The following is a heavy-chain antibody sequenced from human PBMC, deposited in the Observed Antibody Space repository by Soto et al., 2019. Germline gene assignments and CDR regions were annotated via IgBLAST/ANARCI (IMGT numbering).Heavy chain of an antibody. D-gene: IGHD6-13*01. CDR3: ARGLIAAADLDY. CDR2: IYYSGST. V-gene: IGHV4-59*01. J-gene: IGHJ4*02. CDR1: GGSISTYY. Sequence: PSVTLSLPCTVSGGSISTYYWSWIRQPPGKGLEWIGYIYYSGSTNYNPSLKSRVTISVDTSKNQFSLKLSSVTAADTAVYYCARGLIAAADLDYWGQGTLVTVSS.